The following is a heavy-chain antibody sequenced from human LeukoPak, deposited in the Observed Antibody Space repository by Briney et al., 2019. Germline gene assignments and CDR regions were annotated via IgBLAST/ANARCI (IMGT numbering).Heavy chain of an antibody. Sequence: GGSLRLSCAASGFTVHSNYMSWVRQAPGKGLEWVSSISSSSSYIYYADSVKGRFTISRDNAKNSLYLQMNSLRAEDTAVYYCAREQQLVRGYFDYWGQGTLVTVSS. CDR3: AREQQLVRGYFDY. CDR2: ISSSSSYI. J-gene: IGHJ4*02. V-gene: IGHV3-21*01. CDR1: GFTVHSNY. D-gene: IGHD6-13*01.